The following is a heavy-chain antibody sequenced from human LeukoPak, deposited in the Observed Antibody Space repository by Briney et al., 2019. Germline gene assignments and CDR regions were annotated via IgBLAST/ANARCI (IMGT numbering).Heavy chain of an antibody. J-gene: IGHJ4*02. CDR3: ARDQSPGGSSGPDYYFDY. D-gene: IGHD3-22*01. Sequence: GASVKVSCKASGYEKSGYTFTNYCMHWVRQAPGQGLEWMGMIDPSGGSTRYAQKFQGRVTMTRDMSARTVYMELSSLTSEDTAVYYCARDQSPGGSSGPDYYFDYWGQGTLVTVSS. V-gene: IGHV1-46*01. CDR1: GYEKSGYTFTNYC. CDR2: IDPSGGST.